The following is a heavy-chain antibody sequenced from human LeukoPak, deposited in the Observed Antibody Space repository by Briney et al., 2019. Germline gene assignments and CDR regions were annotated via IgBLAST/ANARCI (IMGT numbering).Heavy chain of an antibody. CDR1: GDSIRSGTYY. Sequence: SETLSLTCSVSGDSIRSGTYYWNWIRQPAGKGLEWIGRIYTSGSTSYNPSLKSRVTISVDTSKNQFSLKLTSVTAADTAVYYCARGGGATRIDYWGQGTLVTVSS. D-gene: IGHD5-12*01. V-gene: IGHV4-61*02. CDR2: IYTSGST. J-gene: IGHJ4*02. CDR3: ARGGGATRIDY.